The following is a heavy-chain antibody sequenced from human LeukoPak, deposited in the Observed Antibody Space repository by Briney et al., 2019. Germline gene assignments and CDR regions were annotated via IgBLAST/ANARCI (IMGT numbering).Heavy chain of an antibody. CDR2: INHSGST. Sequence: PSETLSLTCAVYGGSFSGYYWSWIRQPPGKGLEWIGEINHSGSTNYNPSLKSRVTISVDTSKNQFSLKLSSVTAAATAVYYCARAPNSGYSYRSGMYYYYGMDVWGKGTTVTVSS. CDR1: GGSFSGYY. CDR3: ARAPNSGYSYRSGMYYYYGMDV. D-gene: IGHD5-18*01. V-gene: IGHV4-34*01. J-gene: IGHJ6*04.